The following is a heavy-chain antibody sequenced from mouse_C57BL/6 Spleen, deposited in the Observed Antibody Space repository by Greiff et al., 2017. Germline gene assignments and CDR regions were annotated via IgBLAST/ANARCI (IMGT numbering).Heavy chain of an antibody. CDR1: GYTFTSYW. D-gene: IGHD1-1*01. V-gene: IGHV1-64*01. CDR3: ARDRAITTVTWYFDV. J-gene: IGHJ1*03. CDR2: IHPNSGST. Sequence: QVQLQQSGAELVKPGASVKLSCKASGYTFTSYWMHWVKQRPGQGLEWIGMIHPNSGSTNYNEKFKSKATLTVDKSSSTAYMQLSSLTSEDSAVYYCARDRAITTVTWYFDVWGTGTTVTVSS.